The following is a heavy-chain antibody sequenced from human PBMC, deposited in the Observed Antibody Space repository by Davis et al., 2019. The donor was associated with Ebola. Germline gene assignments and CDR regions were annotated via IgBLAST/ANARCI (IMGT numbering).Heavy chain of an antibody. Sequence: GESLKTSCAASGFTFSSYWMHWVRQAPGKGLVWVSRINSDGSSTSYADSVKGRFTISRDNAKNTLYLQMNSLRAEDTAVYYCASAINWGLDYWGQGTLVTVSS. J-gene: IGHJ4*02. D-gene: IGHD7-27*01. CDR2: INSDGSST. V-gene: IGHV3-74*01. CDR1: GFTFSSYW. CDR3: ASAINWGLDY.